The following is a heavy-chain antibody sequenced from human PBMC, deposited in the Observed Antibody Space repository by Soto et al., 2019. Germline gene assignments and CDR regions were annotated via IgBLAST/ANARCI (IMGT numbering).Heavy chain of an antibody. V-gene: IGHV3-9*01. CDR2: FSWNSGSI. CDR3: SKDRSSGERGLELPQTLDY. J-gene: IGHJ4*02. D-gene: IGHD1-7*01. CDR1: GFTFDDYA. Sequence: EVQLVESGGGLVQPGRSLRLSCAASGFTFDDYAMHWVRQAPGKGLEWVSGFSWNSGSIGYADSVKGRFTISRDNAKNSLYLQMNSLRAEDTALYYCSKDRSSGERGLELPQTLDYWGQGTLVTVSS.